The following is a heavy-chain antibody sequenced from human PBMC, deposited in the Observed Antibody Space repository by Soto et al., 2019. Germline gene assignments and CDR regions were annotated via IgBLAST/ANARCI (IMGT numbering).Heavy chain of an antibody. CDR3: ARRARPDSYYMDV. D-gene: IGHD6-6*01. CDR1: GFTLSGYA. V-gene: IGHV3-64*01. J-gene: IGHJ6*03. CDR2: ISSNGVGT. Sequence: EVQLAESGGGLAQPGGSPRLSCAASGFTLSGYAMDWVRQAPGKGLEYVSGISSNGVGTYYANSVQGRFTISRDNSKNTVYLQMGSLRPEDMAVYYCARRARPDSYYMDVWGKGTTVTVSS.